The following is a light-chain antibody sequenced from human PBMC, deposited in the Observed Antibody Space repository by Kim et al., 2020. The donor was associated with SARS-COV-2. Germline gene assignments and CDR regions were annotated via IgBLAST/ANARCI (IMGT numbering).Light chain of an antibody. J-gene: IGKJ5*01. Sequence: SMEAKVMITCRASQMISSHLKWYQHKPAKAPKLLIYAASSLQSGVPSRFIGSRSGTDFTLTISTLQPEDFATYYCQQGYSSPQITFGQGTRLEIK. CDR2: AAS. CDR1: QMISSH. CDR3: QQGYSSPQIT. V-gene: IGKV1-39*01.